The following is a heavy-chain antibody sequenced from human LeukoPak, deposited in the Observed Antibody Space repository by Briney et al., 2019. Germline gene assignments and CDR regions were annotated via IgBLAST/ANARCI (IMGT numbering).Heavy chain of an antibody. Sequence: GSVKVSCKASGYTFTGYYMHWVRQAPGQGLEWMGRINPNSGGTNYAQKFQGRVTMTRDTSISTAYMELSRLRSDDTAVYYFAKGYSSGWYSDYWGQGTLVTVSS. CDR3: AKGYSSGWYSDY. CDR2: INPNSGGT. CDR1: GYTFTGYY. D-gene: IGHD6-19*01. V-gene: IGHV1-2*06. J-gene: IGHJ4*02.